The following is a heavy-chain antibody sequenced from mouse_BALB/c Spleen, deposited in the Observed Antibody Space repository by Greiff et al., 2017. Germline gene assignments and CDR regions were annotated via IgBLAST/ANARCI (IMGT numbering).Heavy chain of an antibody. CDR1: GDSITSGY. J-gene: IGHJ4*01. CDR2: ISYSGST. D-gene: IGHD1-1*01. V-gene: IGHV3-8*02. Sequence: VQLKESGPSLVKPSQTLSLTCSVTGDSITSGYWNWIRKFPGNKLEYMGYISYSGSTYYNPSLKSRISITRDTSKNQYYLQLNSVTTEDTATYYCARYRPYYYGSSYYAMDYWGQGTSVTVSS. CDR3: ARYRPYYYGSSYYAMDY.